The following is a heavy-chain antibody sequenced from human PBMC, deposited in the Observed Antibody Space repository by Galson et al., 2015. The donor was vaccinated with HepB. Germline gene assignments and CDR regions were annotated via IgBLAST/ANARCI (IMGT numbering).Heavy chain of an antibody. CDR1: GGSVSSTTW. D-gene: IGHD3-3*01. CDR2: IYHSESP. V-gene: IGHV4-4*02. CDR3: ARSRRALESFHCGLDV. Sequence: SETLSLPCAVSGGSVSSTTWWTWVRQPPGKGLEWVGAIYHSESPNYNPSLKSRATISVDKSKNQFSQRRRSVTAADTAIYYCARSRRALESFHCGLDVWGQGTTVSVSS. J-gene: IGHJ6*02.